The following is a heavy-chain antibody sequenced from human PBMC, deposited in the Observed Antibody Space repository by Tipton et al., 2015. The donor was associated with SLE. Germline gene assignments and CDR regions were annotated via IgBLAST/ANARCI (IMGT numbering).Heavy chain of an antibody. Sequence: SLRLSCVASGFTFSSSWMSWVRQPPGKGLEWVANIKQDGSETYYVDSVKGRFTISRDNAKNSLFLQMNSLRAEDTAVYFCARTYSSSYYGAYFDFWGQGTLVTVSP. J-gene: IGHJ4*02. D-gene: IGHD6-13*01. CDR1: GFTFSSSW. CDR2: IKQDGSET. V-gene: IGHV3-7*01. CDR3: ARTYSSSYYGAYFDF.